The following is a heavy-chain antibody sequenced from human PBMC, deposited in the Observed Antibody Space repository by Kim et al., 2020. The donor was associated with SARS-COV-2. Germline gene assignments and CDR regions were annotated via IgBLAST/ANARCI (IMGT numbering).Heavy chain of an antibody. CDR3: ARGGIGCYSNTWYSL. Sequence: GGSLRLSCVASGFMFSDHYMDWVRQAPGKGLEWVGCVRNKANNHFTEYAASVKGRFTSSRDDSKNSLYLQMNSLKTEDTAVYYCARGGIGCYSNTWYSLWGQGILVTVSS. CDR1: GFMFSDHY. CDR2: VRNKANNHFT. D-gene: IGHD4-4*01. V-gene: IGHV3-72*01. J-gene: IGHJ4*02.